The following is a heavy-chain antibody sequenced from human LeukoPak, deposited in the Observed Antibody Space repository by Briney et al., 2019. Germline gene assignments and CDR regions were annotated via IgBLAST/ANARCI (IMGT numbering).Heavy chain of an antibody. CDR1: GFTFRDYT. CDR2: ISSDGSTI. J-gene: IGHJ4*02. D-gene: IGHD3-16*02. V-gene: IGHV3-48*04. CDR3: ARVAIVAVIPHY. Sequence: GGSLRLSCAASGFTFRDYTIHWVRQAPGKGLEWVSHISSDGSTIYYADSVKGRFTISRDSAKNSLYLQMNSLRAEDTAVYYCARVAIVAVIPHYWGQGTLVTVSS.